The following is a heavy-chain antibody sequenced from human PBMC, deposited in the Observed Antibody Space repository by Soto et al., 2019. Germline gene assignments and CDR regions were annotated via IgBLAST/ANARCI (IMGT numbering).Heavy chain of an antibody. CDR1: GYTCPTFG. V-gene: IGHV1-18*04. J-gene: IGHJ4*02. CDR2: ISTYHGIT. D-gene: IGHD3-22*01. Sequence: AXVKDSCNWSGYTCPTFGLLWVRQAPGEGLEWMGWISTYHGITSYAQMVQGRVTMTTYTSMSTDDMELKSLTSDERDVDYCARAHAHYYDSRGHYPYWGQGTLVTFPS. CDR3: ARAHAHYYDSRGHYPY.